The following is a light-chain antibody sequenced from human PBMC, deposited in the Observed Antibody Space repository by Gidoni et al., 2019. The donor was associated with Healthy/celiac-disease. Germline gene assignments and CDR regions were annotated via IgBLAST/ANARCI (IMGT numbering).Light chain of an antibody. Sequence: QSALTQPASVSGPPGQSITISCTGTSSDVVGYNYVSWYQQPPGKAPKLMIYDVSNRPSGVSNRFSGSKSGNTASLTISGLQAEDEADYYCSSYTSSSTLVFGGGTKLTVL. CDR3: SSYTSSSTLV. V-gene: IGLV2-14*01. J-gene: IGLJ3*02. CDR2: DVS. CDR1: SSDVVGYNY.